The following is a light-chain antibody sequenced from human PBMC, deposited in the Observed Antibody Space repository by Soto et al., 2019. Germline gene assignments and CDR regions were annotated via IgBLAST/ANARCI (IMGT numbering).Light chain of an antibody. CDR1: QSISSW. J-gene: IGKJ1*01. CDR3: QHYNSYSEA. Sequence: DIQMTPSPSTLSASVGDRVTITCRASQSISSWLAWYQQTPGKAPKLLIYAASSLQSGVPSRFSGSGSGTDFTLTISSLEPEDFATYYCQHYNSYSEAFGQGTKVDIK. CDR2: AAS. V-gene: IGKV1-5*01.